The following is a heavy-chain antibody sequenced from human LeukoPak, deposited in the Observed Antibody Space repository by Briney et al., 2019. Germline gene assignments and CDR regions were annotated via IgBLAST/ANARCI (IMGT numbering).Heavy chain of an antibody. J-gene: IGHJ4*02. CDR2: INNSGGST. CDR3: AKSDTPWGSCYYFDS. CDR1: GFTLSSYG. Sequence: GGSLRLSCAASGFTLSSYGMSWVRQAPGKGLEWVSSINNSGGSTYYADSGKGRFTISRDNSKNTLYLQMNSLRAEDTAVYYCAKSDTPWGSCYYFDSWGQGTLVTVSS. D-gene: IGHD6-13*01. V-gene: IGHV3-23*01.